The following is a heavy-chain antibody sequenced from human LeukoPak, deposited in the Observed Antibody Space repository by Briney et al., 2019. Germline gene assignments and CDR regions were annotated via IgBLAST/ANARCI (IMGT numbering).Heavy chain of an antibody. CDR3: ARGIGCSGGSCYFDY. CDR1: GGSISNKY. Sequence: SETLSLTCTVSGGSISNKYWSWIRQPPGKGLEWIGYIYYSGSTNYNPSLKSRVTISVDTSKNQFSLKLSSVTAADTAVYYCARGIGCSGGSCYFDYWGQGTLVTVSS. D-gene: IGHD2-15*01. V-gene: IGHV4-59*01. J-gene: IGHJ4*02. CDR2: IYYSGST.